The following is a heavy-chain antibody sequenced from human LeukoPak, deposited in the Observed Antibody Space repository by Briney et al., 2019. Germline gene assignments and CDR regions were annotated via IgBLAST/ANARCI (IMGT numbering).Heavy chain of an antibody. D-gene: IGHD3-10*01. CDR2: IPYDGSYK. CDR1: GLTFSSYG. V-gene: IGHV3-30*02. CDR3: AKDPHPYGSGLFYYFDY. Sequence: GRSLRLACAASGLTFSSYGMHWVRQAPGNGLEWVAFIPYDGSYKYYADSVKGRFTISRDNSKNTLYLQMNSLRAEDTAVYYCAKDPHPYGSGLFYYFDYWGQGTLVTVSP. J-gene: IGHJ4*02.